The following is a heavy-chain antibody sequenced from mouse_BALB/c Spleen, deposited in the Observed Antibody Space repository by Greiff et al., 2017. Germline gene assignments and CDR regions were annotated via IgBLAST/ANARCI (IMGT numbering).Heavy chain of an antibody. Sequence: QVQLQQSGAELMKPGASVKISCKATGYTFSSYWIEWVKQRPGHGLEWIGEILPGSGSTNYNEKFKGKATFTPDTSSNTAYMQLSSLTSEDSAVYYCARGSYYYAMDYWGQGTSVTVSS. CDR2: ILPGSGST. J-gene: IGHJ4*01. CDR1: GYTFSSYW. V-gene: IGHV1-9*01. CDR3: ARGSYYYAMDY.